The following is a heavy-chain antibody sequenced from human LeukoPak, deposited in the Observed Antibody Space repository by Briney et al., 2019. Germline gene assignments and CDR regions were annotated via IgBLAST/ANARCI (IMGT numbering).Heavy chain of an antibody. Sequence: GGSLRLSCTASGFTFSNAWMSWVRQAPGKGLEWVGRIKSKTDGGTTDYAAPVKGRFTISRDDSKNTLYLQMNSLKTEDTALYYCTTAEYSSSSSNYYYYMDVWGKGTTVTVSS. J-gene: IGHJ6*03. CDR1: GFTFSNAW. D-gene: IGHD6-6*01. CDR2: IKSKTDGGTT. CDR3: TTAEYSSSSSNYYYYMDV. V-gene: IGHV3-15*01.